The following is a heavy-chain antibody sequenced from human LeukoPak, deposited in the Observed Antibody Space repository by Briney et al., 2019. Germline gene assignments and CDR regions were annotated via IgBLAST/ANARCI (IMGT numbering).Heavy chain of an antibody. CDR2: LWDDGHTTTQ. CDR3: ARAVSGGHCRSTSCYLVGMDY. J-gene: IGHJ4*02. CDR1: GFSVGYYG. Sequence: AGSSLRLSCAASGFSVGYYGMHWVRQAPGKGLEWLAILWDDGHTTTQYYADSVRGRFTISRDTSTSTLYLQMNSLRAEDTAVYYCARAVSGGHCRSTSCYLVGMDYWGQGALVTVSS. D-gene: IGHD2-2*01. V-gene: IGHV3-33*01.